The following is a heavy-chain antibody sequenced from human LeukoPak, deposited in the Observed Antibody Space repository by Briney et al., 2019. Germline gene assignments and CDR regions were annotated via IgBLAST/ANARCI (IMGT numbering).Heavy chain of an antibody. CDR2: INPNSGVS. Sequence: ASVKVSFKASGYIFTGYYLHWVRQAPGQGLEWMGWINPNSGVSNYAQNFQGRVTMTRDTSISTAYMELSRLRSDDTAVYYCARKRPQNWFDPWGQGTLVTVSS. CDR1: GYIFTGYY. CDR3: ARKRPQNWFDP. J-gene: IGHJ5*02. V-gene: IGHV1-2*02.